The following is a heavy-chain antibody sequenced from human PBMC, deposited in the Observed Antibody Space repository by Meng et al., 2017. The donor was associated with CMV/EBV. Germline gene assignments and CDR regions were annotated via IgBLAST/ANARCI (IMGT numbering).Heavy chain of an antibody. CDR1: GFTFSGSA. CDR2: IRSKANSYAT. CDR3: TRRLMSRGGLIDY. V-gene: IGHV3-73*01. D-gene: IGHD5/OR15-5a*01. J-gene: IGHJ4*02. Sequence: GESLKISCAASGFTFSGSARHWVRQASGKGLEWVGRIRSKANSYATAYAASVKGRFTISRDDSKNTAYLQMNSLKTEDTAVYYCTRRLMSRGGLIDYWGQGTLVTVSS.